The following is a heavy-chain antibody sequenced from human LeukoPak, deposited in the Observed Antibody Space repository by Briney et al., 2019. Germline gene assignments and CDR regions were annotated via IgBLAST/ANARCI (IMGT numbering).Heavy chain of an antibody. D-gene: IGHD4-17*01. Sequence: SVKVSCKASGGTFSSYAISWVRQAPGQGLEWMGRIIPIFGTANYAQKFQGRVTITTDGSTSTAYMELSSLRSEDTAVYYCASVDYGDYGRFDYWGQGTLVTVSS. V-gene: IGHV1-69*05. CDR1: GGTFSSYA. CDR2: IIPIFGTA. J-gene: IGHJ4*02. CDR3: ASVDYGDYGRFDY.